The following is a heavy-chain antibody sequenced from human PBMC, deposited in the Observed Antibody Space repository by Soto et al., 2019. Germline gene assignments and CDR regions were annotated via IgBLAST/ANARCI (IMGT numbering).Heavy chain of an antibody. CDR3: AGPVPAAIGGGYYFDY. CDR1: GDSVSSNSAA. V-gene: IGHV6-1*01. CDR2: TYYRSKWYA. D-gene: IGHD2-2*02. J-gene: IGHJ4*02. Sequence: SQTLSLTCAISGDSVSSNSAACNWSRQSPSRGLEWLGRTYYRSKWYADYAVSVKSRITINPDTSKNQFSLQLNSVTPEDRAVYYCAGPVPAAIGGGYYFDYWGQGTLVTVSS.